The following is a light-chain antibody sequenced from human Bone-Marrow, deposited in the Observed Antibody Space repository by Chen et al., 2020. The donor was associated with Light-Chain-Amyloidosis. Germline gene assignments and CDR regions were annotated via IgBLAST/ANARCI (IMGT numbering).Light chain of an antibody. CDR3: QTWGTGIQV. CDR2: LNSDGSH. J-gene: IGLJ3*02. CDR1: SGHSNYA. V-gene: IGLV4-69*01. Sequence: QLVVTPSPSASASLGASVKLTSTLSSGHSNYAVAWHQQQPEKGPRYLMKLNSDGSHNKGDGIPDRFSGSSSGAERYLTISSLQSEDEADYFCQTWGTGIQVFGGGTKLTVL.